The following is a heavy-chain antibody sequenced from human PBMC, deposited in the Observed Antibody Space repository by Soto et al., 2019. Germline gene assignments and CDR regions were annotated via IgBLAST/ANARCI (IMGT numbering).Heavy chain of an antibody. CDR2: ISAYNGNT. Sequence: ASVKVSCKASGYTFTSYGISWVRQAPGQGLEWMGWISAYNGNTNYAQKLQGRVTMTTDTSTSTAYMELRSLRAEDTALYRCTRDTYSFWSGPSFFSFWGHGTLVTVSS. V-gene: IGHV1-18*01. J-gene: IGHJ4*01. D-gene: IGHD3-3*01. CDR3: TRDTYSFWSGPSFFSF. CDR1: GYTFTSYG.